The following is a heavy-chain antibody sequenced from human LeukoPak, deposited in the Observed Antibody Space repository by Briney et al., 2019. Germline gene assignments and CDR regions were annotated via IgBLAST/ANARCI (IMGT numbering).Heavy chain of an antibody. J-gene: IGHJ5*02. V-gene: IGHV4-59*01. Sequence: SETLSLTCTVSGGSISGYSWTWIWQPPGQGLEWIGYFHNSRTTSYNPSLTGRVIISVDTAMDQISLKLNSVTAADTAVYYCARGHLGLSPWGQGTLVTVSS. CDR1: GGSISGYS. CDR3: ARGHLGLSP. CDR2: FHNSRTT. D-gene: IGHD3-10*01.